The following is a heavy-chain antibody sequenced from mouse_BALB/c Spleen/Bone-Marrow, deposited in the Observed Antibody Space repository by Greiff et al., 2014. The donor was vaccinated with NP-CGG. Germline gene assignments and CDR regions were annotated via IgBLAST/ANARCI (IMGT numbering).Heavy chain of an antibody. D-gene: IGHD2-1*01. Sequence: VKLMESGPGLVAPSQSLSITCTISGFSLTSYGVHWVRQPPGKGLEWLVVIWSDGSTTYNSAFKSRLSISKDNSKSQVVLKMNSLQTDDTAMYYCARNGNFYAMDYWGQGTSVTVSS. J-gene: IGHJ4*01. CDR1: GFSLTSYG. V-gene: IGHV2-6-1*01. CDR2: IWSDGST. CDR3: ARNGNFYAMDY.